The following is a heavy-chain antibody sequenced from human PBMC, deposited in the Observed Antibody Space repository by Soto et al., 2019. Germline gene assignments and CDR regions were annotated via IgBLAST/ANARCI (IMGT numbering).Heavy chain of an antibody. Sequence: ASVKVSCKAAGYTFTSYAMHWVRQAPGQRLEWMGWINAGNGNTKYSQKFQGRVTITRDTSASTAYMELSSLRSEDTAVYYCAGGAPTTVLSPFDPWGQGPLVTVSS. CDR2: INAGNGNT. D-gene: IGHD4-4*01. V-gene: IGHV1-3*01. CDR3: AGGAPTTVLSPFDP. J-gene: IGHJ5*02. CDR1: GYTFTSYA.